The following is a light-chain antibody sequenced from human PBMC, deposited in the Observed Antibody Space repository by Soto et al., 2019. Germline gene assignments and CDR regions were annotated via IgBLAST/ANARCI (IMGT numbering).Light chain of an antibody. CDR1: SSNIGAGYD. V-gene: IGLV1-40*01. CDR2: GHI. Sequence: QSVLTQPPSVSGAPGQRVTISCTGSSSNIGAGYDVHWYQQLPGTAPKLLISGHIHRPSGVPDRFSGSKSGTSASLAITGRQVEDQADYYCQSHDSRLRGWVFGGGTQLTVL. CDR3: QSHDSRLRGWV. J-gene: IGLJ3*02.